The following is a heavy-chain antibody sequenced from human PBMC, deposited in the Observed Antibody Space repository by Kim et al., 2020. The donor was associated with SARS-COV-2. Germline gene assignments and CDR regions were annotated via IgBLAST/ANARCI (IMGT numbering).Heavy chain of an antibody. CDR3: AREERIAAVGDAFDI. CDR2: IYSGGST. V-gene: IGHV3-53*01. D-gene: IGHD6-13*01. Sequence: GGSLRLSCAASGFTVSSNYMSWVRQAPGKGLEWVSVIYSGGSTYYADSVKGRFTISRDNSKNTLYLQINSLRAEDTAVYYCAREERIAAVGDAFDIWGQGTMVTVSS. CDR1: GFTVSSNY. J-gene: IGHJ3*02.